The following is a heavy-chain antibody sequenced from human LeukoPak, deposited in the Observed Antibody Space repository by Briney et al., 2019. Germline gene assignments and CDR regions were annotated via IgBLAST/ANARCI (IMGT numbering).Heavy chain of an antibody. CDR1: GYTFTSYG. CDR3: ALALGGLRYFDWLPPNYYYGMDV. V-gene: IGHV1-18*01. Sequence: ASVKVSCKASGYTFTSYGISWVRQAPGQGLEWMGWISAYNGNTNYAQKLQGRVTMTTDTSTSTAYMELRSLRSDDTAVYYCALALGGLRYFDWLPPNYYYGMDVWGQGTTVTVSS. D-gene: IGHD3-9*01. J-gene: IGHJ6*02. CDR2: ISAYNGNT.